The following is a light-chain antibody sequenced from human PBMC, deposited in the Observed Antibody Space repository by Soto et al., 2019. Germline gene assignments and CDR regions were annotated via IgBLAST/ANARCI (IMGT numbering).Light chain of an antibody. CDR1: QSLLYSNGYNY. Sequence: DIVMTQSPLSLPVTPGEPASISCRSSQSLLYSNGYNYLDWYLQKPGQSPQLLIYLGSYRASGVPDRFSGSGSGTDFTLKISRVEAEDVGVYYCMQTLQALWTFGQGTKVEIK. CDR2: LGS. CDR3: MQTLQALWT. J-gene: IGKJ1*01. V-gene: IGKV2-28*01.